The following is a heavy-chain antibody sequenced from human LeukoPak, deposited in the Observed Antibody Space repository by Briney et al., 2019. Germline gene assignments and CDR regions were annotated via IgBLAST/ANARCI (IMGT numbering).Heavy chain of an antibody. D-gene: IGHD2-21*01. J-gene: IGHJ6*03. Sequence: PSETLSLTCAASGYSISSGYYWGWIRQPPGKRLQWIGSIYHSGSTYYNPSFKSRVPISVDASKTQFSLQLSSVTAADTAVYFCARPAAYCGGDCYPSGYMDVWGKGTTVTVSS. CDR2: IYHSGST. CDR1: GYSISSGYY. CDR3: ARPAAYCGGDCYPSGYMDV. V-gene: IGHV4-38-2*01.